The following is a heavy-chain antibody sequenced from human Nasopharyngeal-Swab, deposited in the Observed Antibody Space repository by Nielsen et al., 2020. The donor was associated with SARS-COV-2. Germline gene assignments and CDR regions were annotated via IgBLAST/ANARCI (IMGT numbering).Heavy chain of an antibody. Sequence: SELMYLTCAAYGGSFSGYYWSWIRQPPGKGLEWIGEINHSGSTNYNPSLKSRVTISVDTSKNQFSLKLGSVTAADTAVYYCARGRGLRHYYYYYGMDVWGQGTTVTVSS. CDR2: INHSGST. V-gene: IGHV4-34*01. CDR3: ARGRGLRHYYYYYGMDV. CDR1: GGSFSGYY. D-gene: IGHD3-3*01. J-gene: IGHJ6*02.